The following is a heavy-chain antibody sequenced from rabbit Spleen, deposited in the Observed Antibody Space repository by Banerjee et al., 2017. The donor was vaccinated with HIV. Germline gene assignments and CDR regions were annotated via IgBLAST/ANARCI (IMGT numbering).Heavy chain of an antibody. D-gene: IGHD8-1*01. Sequence: HSLHVSGGDLVKPGASLTLTCTAFGVSFSFNSYMCWVRQAPGKGLEWIACIDSGSSGFTYFASWAKGRFTISKPSSTTVTLQMTSLTAADTATYFCARDTGTSFSTYGMDLWGPGTLVTVS. CDR2: IDSGSSGFT. V-gene: IGHV1S40*01. J-gene: IGHJ6*01. CDR1: GVSFSFNSY. CDR3: ARDTGTSFSTYGMDL.